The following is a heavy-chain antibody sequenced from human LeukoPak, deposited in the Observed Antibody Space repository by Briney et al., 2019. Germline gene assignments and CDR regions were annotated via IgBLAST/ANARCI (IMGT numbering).Heavy chain of an antibody. J-gene: IGHJ6*03. CDR3: ARDLGTAMVTSYVYYYYYYMDV. CDR2: INPNSGGT. CDR1: GYTFTGYY. Sequence: ASVKVSCKASGYTFTGYYMHWVRQAPGQGLEWMGWINPNSGGTNYAQKFQGRVTMTRDTSISTAYMELSRLRSDDTAVYYCARDLGTAMVTSYVYYYYYYMDVWGKGTTVTVSS. V-gene: IGHV1-2*02. D-gene: IGHD5-18*01.